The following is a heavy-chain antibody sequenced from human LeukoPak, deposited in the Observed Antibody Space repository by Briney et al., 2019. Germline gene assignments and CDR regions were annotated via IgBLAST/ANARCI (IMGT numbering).Heavy chain of an antibody. D-gene: IGHD6-13*01. CDR2: IGSSGTNR. V-gene: IGHV3-48*03. CDR3: ARDSGIAAAVDY. J-gene: IGHJ4*02. Sequence: GGSLRLSCAASGFIFSSYEMNWVRQAPGKGLEWVSYIGSSGTNRYYADSVKGRFTISRDNAKNSLYLQMNSLRAEDTAVYYCARDSGIAAAVDYWGQGTLVTVSS. CDR1: GFIFSSYE.